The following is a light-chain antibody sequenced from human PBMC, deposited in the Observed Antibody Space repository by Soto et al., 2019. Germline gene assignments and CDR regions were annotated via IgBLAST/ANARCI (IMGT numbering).Light chain of an antibody. CDR3: QHWS. J-gene: IGKJ1*01. V-gene: IGKV1-5*03. Sequence: DIQMPQYHSTLSASVGDRVTITCRASQTINRWLAWYQQKPGEVPKLLIYKASVLESGVPSRFSGSGSGTEFTLTISRLQPEDVATYYCQHWSFGQGTKVDI. CDR2: KAS. CDR1: QTINRW.